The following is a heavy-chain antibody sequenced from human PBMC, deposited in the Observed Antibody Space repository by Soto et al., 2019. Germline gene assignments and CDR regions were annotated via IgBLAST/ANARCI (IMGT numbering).Heavy chain of an antibody. CDR1: GFTFSRHW. J-gene: IGHJ4*02. CDR2: IDGDGTTT. CDR3: ARAGLIRSRSYYLDS. V-gene: IGHV3-74*01. Sequence: EVQLVESGGNLVQPGGSLRLSCTASGFTFSRHWMYWVRQTPGKGLVWVSRIDGDGTTTTYADSVKGRFTISRDNAKNTLYLQMNSLRAEDTAIYFCARAGLIRSRSYYLDSWGQGALVTVSS.